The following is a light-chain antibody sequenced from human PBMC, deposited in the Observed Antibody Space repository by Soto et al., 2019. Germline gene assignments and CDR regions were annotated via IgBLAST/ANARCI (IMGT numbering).Light chain of an antibody. J-gene: IGKJ1*01. Sequence: EIVLTQSPGTLSLSPGERATLSCRASQSVSSSYLAWYQQKPGQAPRLLIYGASSRATGIPDRFSGSGSWTDFTFTISRLEPEDFAVYYCQQYGASPWTFGQGTKVDIK. CDR1: QSVSSSY. V-gene: IGKV3-20*01. CDR3: QQYGASPWT. CDR2: GAS.